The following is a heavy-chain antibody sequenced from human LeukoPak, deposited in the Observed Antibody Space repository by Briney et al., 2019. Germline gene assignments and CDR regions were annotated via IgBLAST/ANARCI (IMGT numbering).Heavy chain of an antibody. V-gene: IGHV3-11*01. D-gene: IGHD3-9*01. CDR2: ISSSGSTI. Sequence: GGSLRLSCAASGFTFSDYYMSWIRQAPGKGLEGVSYISSSGSTIYYADSVKGRFTISRDNAKNSLYLQMNSLRAEDTAVYYCATSLLRYFDWLRPGGMDVWGQGTTVTVSS. CDR3: ATSLLRYFDWLRPGGMDV. J-gene: IGHJ6*02. CDR1: GFTFSDYY.